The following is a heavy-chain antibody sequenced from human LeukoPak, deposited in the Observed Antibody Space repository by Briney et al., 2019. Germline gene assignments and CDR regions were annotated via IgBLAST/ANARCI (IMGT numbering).Heavy chain of an antibody. CDR3: AKDLADLGISGSYFDY. CDR2: IRYDGSNK. CDR1: GFTFSSYG. D-gene: IGHD1-26*01. J-gene: IGHJ4*02. V-gene: IGHV3-30*02. Sequence: PGGSLRLSCAASGFTFSSYGMHWVRQAPGKGLEWVAFIRYDGSNKYYADSVKGRFTISRGNSKNTLYLQMNSLRAEDTAVYYCAKDLADLGISGSYFDYWGQGTLVTVSS.